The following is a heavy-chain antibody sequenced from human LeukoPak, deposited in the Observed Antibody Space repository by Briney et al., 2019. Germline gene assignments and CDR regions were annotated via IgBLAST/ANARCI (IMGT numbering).Heavy chain of an antibody. Sequence: GGSLRLSCAASGFTFATHGMSWVRQVPGKGLEWVSAISVGGLYTYYADSVRGRFTISRDNSKSALYLQMNSLRSEDTAVYYCARRGGSNGWGAFDVWGQGTTITVSS. CDR1: GFTFATHG. CDR2: ISVGGLYT. CDR3: ARRGGSNGWGAFDV. J-gene: IGHJ3*01. D-gene: IGHD2-8*01. V-gene: IGHV3-23*01.